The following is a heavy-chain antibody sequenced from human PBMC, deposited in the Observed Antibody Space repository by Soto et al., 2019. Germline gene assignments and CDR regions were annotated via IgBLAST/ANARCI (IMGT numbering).Heavy chain of an antibody. CDR3: ARDPYASGHYPYYFDY. CDR2: INPNGGGT. CDR1: GYTFTAYY. J-gene: IGHJ4*02. V-gene: IGHV1-2*02. D-gene: IGHD3-10*01. Sequence: QVQLVQSGAEVKSPGASVKVSCKASGYTFTAYYIHWVRQAPGQGLEWMGWINPNGGGTSYAKKFQGGVTMTRDTSISTAYMELTRLRSDDTAVYYCARDPYASGHYPYYFDYWGQGTLLTVSS.